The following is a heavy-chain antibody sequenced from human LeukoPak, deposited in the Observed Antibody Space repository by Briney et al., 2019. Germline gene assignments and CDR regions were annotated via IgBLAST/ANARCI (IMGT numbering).Heavy chain of an antibody. V-gene: IGHV3-23*01. CDR2: ISGSGGST. CDR3: ARVDVGLEWLPRRIYYYYMDV. J-gene: IGHJ6*03. Sequence: PGGSLRLSCAASGYTFSSYAMSWVRQAPGKGLEWVSAISGSGGSTYYADSVKGRFTISRDNSKNTLYLQMNSLRAEDTAVYYCARVDVGLEWLPRRIYYYYMDVWGKGTTVTVSS. CDR1: GYTFSSYA. D-gene: IGHD3-3*01.